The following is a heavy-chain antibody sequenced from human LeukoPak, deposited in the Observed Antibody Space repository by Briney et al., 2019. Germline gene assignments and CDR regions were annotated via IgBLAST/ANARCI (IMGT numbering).Heavy chain of an antibody. D-gene: IGHD2-8*01. Sequence: PGGSLRLSCAASGFTFSSYWMSWVRQAPGKGLEWVANIKQDGSEKYYVDSVKGRFTISRDNAKNSLYLQMNSLRVEDTAVYSCAKTIGDYYYYYMDVWGKGTTVTVSS. V-gene: IGHV3-7*01. CDR1: GFTFSSYW. CDR2: IKQDGSEK. J-gene: IGHJ6*03. CDR3: AKTIGDYYYYYMDV.